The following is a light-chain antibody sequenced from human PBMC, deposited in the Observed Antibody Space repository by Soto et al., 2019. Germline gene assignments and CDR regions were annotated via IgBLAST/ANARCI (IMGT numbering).Light chain of an antibody. Sequence: DIPMTQSPSTLSASVGDRVTITCRASQRISNWLAWYQQKPGKAPKLLIYKASSLESGVPSRFSGSGSGTEFTLTISSLQPDDFATYYCQQYDTYSPFGQGTKVEIK. J-gene: IGKJ1*01. CDR2: KAS. CDR1: QRISNW. V-gene: IGKV1-5*03. CDR3: QQYDTYSP.